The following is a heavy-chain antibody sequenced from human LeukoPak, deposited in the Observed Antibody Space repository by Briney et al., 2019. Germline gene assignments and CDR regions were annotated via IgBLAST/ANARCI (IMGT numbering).Heavy chain of an antibody. V-gene: IGHV3-23*01. J-gene: IGHJ4*02. CDR3: GKGGGAADY. CDR2: ISGGGDDT. D-gene: IGHD3-16*01. CDR1: GFTFRSSA. Sequence: GGSLRLSCAASGFTFRSSAMSWVRQAPGKGLEWVSGISGGGDDTIHADSVKGRFTISRDNSKNTLYLQMNSLRAGDTAVYYCGKGGGAADYWGQGTLVTVSS.